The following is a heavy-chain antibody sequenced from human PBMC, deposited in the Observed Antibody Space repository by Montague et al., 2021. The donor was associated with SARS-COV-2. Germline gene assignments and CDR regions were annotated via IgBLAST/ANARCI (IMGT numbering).Heavy chain of an antibody. Sequence: SKTLSLTCAVYGGSFSDYYWSWIRQTPGKGLEWIGEIHHSGSTNYNPSLKRRVTISVDTSKNQFSLELSSVTVADTAVYHRARTSYRDSSGYYSHDYWGQGTLVTVSS. CDR3: ARTSYRDSSGYYSHDY. CDR2: IHHSGST. D-gene: IGHD3-22*01. V-gene: IGHV4-34*01. CDR1: GGSFSDYY. J-gene: IGHJ4*02.